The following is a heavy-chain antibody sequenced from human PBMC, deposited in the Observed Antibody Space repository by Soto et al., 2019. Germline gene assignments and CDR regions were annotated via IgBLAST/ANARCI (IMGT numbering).Heavy chain of an antibody. Sequence: GGSLRLSCAASGFIFRNSGMHWVRQAPGKGLEWVAVISDDGRSDYYADSVRGRLTISRDNSKNTVYLQVNSLREEDTAVYYCAKESHYYDSSGYPPLHYWGQGTLVTVSS. CDR1: GFIFRNSG. V-gene: IGHV3-30*18. D-gene: IGHD3-22*01. CDR3: AKESHYYDSSGYPPLHY. CDR2: ISDDGRSD. J-gene: IGHJ4*02.